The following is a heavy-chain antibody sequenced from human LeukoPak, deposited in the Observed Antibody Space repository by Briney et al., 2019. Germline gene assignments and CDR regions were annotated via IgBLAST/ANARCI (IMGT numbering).Heavy chain of an antibody. CDR3: ARADCSGGSCYSEVNWFDP. CDR1: GGSISSYY. Sequence: KPSETLSLTCTVSGGSISSYYWSWIRQPPGKGLEWIGYIYYSGSTNYNPSLKGRVTISVDTSKNQFSLKLSSVTAADTAVYYCARADCSGGSCYSEVNWFDPWGQGTLVTVSS. CDR2: IYYSGST. J-gene: IGHJ5*02. D-gene: IGHD2-15*01. V-gene: IGHV4-59*01.